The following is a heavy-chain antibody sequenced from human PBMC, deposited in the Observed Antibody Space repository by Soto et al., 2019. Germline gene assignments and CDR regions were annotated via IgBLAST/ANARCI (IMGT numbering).Heavy chain of an antibody. CDR1: GGSFSGYY. J-gene: IGHJ4*02. CDR3: ARGGRDYDILTGYSTRNYYFDC. CDR2: INHSGST. Sequence: SETLSLTCAVYGGSFSGYYWSWIRQPPGKGLEWIGEINHSGSTNYTPSLKSRLTMSVDTSKNQFSLKLSSVTAADTAVYYCARGGRDYDILTGYSTRNYYFDCWGQGTLVTVSS. D-gene: IGHD3-9*01. V-gene: IGHV4-34*01.